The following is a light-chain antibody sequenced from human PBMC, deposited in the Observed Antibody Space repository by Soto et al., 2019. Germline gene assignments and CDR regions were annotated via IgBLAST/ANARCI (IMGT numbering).Light chain of an antibody. V-gene: IGKV1-39*01. CDR2: DAS. J-gene: IGKJ2*01. Sequence: DIQMTQSPSSLSASVGDRVTIACQSSHDVSRNLNWFQQKPGEAPKLLIYDASNLERGVPSRFSASGSGTDFTLTISSLQPEDFATYYCQQSYSTPRTFGQGTKLEIK. CDR1: HDVSRN. CDR3: QQSYSTPRT.